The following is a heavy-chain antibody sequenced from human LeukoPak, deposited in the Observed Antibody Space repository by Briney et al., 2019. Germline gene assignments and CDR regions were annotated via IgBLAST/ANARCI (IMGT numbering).Heavy chain of an antibody. V-gene: IGHV3-9*01. CDR3: AKAFLVLRFLEWLSPFDY. J-gene: IGHJ4*02. CDR1: GFTFDDYA. Sequence: PGRSLRLSCAASGFTFDDYAMHWVRQAPGKGLEWVSGISWNSGSIGYADSVKGRFTISRDNSKNTLYLQMNSLRAEDTAVYYCAKAFLVLRFLEWLSPFDYWGQGTLVTVSS. D-gene: IGHD3-3*01. CDR2: ISWNSGSI.